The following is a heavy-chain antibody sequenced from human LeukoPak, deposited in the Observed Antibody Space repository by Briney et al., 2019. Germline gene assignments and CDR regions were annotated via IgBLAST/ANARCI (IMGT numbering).Heavy chain of an antibody. D-gene: IGHD3-22*01. Sequence: PGGSLRLSCAASGFTLSSYWMHWVRQAPGKGPVWVSGIKSDGTITTYADSVKGRFTISRDNAKNTLYLQMNSLRAEDTAVYYCARPLQTYYYDSSGYFPFGYWGQGTLVTVSS. CDR3: ARPLQTYYYDSSGYFPFGY. CDR1: GFTLSSYW. V-gene: IGHV3-74*03. J-gene: IGHJ4*02. CDR2: IKSDGTIT.